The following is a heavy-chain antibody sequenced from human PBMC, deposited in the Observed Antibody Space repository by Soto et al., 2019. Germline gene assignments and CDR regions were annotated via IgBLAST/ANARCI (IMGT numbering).Heavy chain of an antibody. D-gene: IGHD2-2*01. CDR1: GGSISSGDYY. V-gene: IGHV4-30-4*01. CDR3: ARFGDQCLSTGCYDSFYYYGMDV. CDR2: FSYSGST. J-gene: IGHJ6*02. Sequence: SETLSLTCTVSGGSISSGDYYWSWIRQPPGKGLEWIGYFSYSGSTYYSPSLKSRVTISVDTSKNQFSLKLSSVTAADTAVYYCARFGDQCLSTGCYDSFYYYGMDVWGQGTTVTVSS.